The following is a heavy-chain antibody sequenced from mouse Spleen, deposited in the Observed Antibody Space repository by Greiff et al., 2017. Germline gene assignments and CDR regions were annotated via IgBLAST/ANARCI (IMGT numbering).Heavy chain of an antibody. V-gene: IGHV1-81*01. J-gene: IGHJ3*01. CDR2: IYPRSGNT. CDR3: AREVDSSGFAY. CDR1: GYTFTSYG. D-gene: IGHD3-2*01. Sequence: SGAELARPGASVKLSCKASGYTFTSYGISWVKQRTGQGLEWIGEIYPRSGNTYYNEKFKGKATLTADKSSSTAYMELRSLTSEDSAVYFCAREVDSSGFAYWGQGTLVTVSA.